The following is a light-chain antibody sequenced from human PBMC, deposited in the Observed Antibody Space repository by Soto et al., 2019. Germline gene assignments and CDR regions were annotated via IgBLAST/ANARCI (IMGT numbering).Light chain of an antibody. CDR3: HQRSNWPPIT. CDR2: DAS. J-gene: IGKJ5*01. Sequence: EIVFTQSPCTLALPPGERATLSCRASHSVSSDLAWYQQKPGQAPRLLIYDASNRATGIPARFSGSGSGTDFTLTISSLEAEDFAVYYCHQRSNWPPITFGQGTRLEI. CDR1: HSVSSD. V-gene: IGKV3-11*01.